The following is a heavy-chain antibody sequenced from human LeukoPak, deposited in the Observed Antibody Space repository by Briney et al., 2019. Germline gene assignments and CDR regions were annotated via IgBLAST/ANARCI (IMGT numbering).Heavy chain of an antibody. Sequence: PGGSLRLSCAASGFTFSSYAMSWVRQAPGKGLEWVSAISGSGGSTYYADSVKGRFTISRDNSKNTLNLQMNSLRAEDTAVYYCAKPSYYDFWSASLGWFDPWGQGTLVTVSS. V-gene: IGHV3-23*01. CDR1: GFTFSSYA. CDR3: AKPSYYDFWSASLGWFDP. D-gene: IGHD3-3*01. J-gene: IGHJ5*02. CDR2: ISGSGGST.